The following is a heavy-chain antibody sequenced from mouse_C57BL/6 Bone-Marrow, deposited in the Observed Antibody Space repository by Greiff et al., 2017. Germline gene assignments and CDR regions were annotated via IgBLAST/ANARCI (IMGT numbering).Heavy chain of an antibody. J-gene: IGHJ2*01. CDR3: AGTSHSFDY. Sequence: EVQVVESGGGLVKPGGSLKLSCAASGFTFSSYAMSWVRQTPEKRLEWVATISDGGSYTYYPDNVKGRFTISRDNAKNNLYLQMGHLKSEDTAMYYCAGTSHSFDYWGQGTTLTVSA. CDR1: GFTFSSYA. CDR2: ISDGGSYT. D-gene: IGHD6-1*01. V-gene: IGHV5-4*01.